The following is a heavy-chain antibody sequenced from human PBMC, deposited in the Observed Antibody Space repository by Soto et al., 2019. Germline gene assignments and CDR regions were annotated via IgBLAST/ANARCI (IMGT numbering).Heavy chain of an antibody. CDR3: AKGRSYYYYYGVDV. CDR2: ISSSSSYI. Sequence: TGGSLRLSCEASGFTFSSYSMNWVRQAPGKGLEWVSSISSSSSYIYYADSVKGRFTISRDNSKSTLYLQMNSLRAEDTALYYCAKGRSYYYYYGVDVWGQGTTVTVSS. V-gene: IGHV3-21*04. CDR1: GFTFSSYS. J-gene: IGHJ6*02.